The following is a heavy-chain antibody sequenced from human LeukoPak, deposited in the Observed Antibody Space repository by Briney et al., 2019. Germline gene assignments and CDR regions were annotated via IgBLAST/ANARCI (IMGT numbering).Heavy chain of an antibody. CDR1: GFSVTNKY. D-gene: IGHD5-12*01. Sequence: GGSLRLSCAASGFSVTNKYMSWVRQAPGKGLEWVSAISGGGASTSYAGAVKGRFTISRDNSKNTLYLLMNSLRAEDTAVYYCAKDLGYSGYDPLDYWGQGTLVTVSS. CDR3: AKDLGYSGYDPLDY. J-gene: IGHJ4*02. V-gene: IGHV3-23*01. CDR2: ISGGGAST.